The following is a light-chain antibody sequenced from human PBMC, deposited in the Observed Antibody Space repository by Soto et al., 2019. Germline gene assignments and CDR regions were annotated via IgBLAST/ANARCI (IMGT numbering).Light chain of an antibody. CDR1: RSISRW. Sequence: DFQFTQSPSTLSASVGDRVKITCRASRSISRWLAWYQQKPGKAPKLLIDDASSLESGVPSRISGSGAGTEFTLTNGSLQPVDFATYYCQQDNNYSWTYGQGTKVDIK. CDR2: DAS. V-gene: IGKV1-5*01. J-gene: IGKJ1*01. CDR3: QQDNNYSWT.